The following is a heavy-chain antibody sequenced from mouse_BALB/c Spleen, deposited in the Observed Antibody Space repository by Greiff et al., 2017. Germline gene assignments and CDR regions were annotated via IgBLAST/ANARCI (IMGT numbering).Heavy chain of an antibody. D-gene: IGHD2-4*01. CDR2: ISSGGSYT. CDR1: GFTFSSYA. V-gene: IGHV5-9-4*01. J-gene: IGHJ2*01. CDR3: ARDSYDYSHFDD. Sequence: EVQLVESGGGLVKPGGSLKLSCAASGFTFSSYAMSWVRQSPEKRLEWVAEISSGGSYTYYPDTVTGRFTISRDNAKNTLYLEMSSLRSEDTAMYYCARDSYDYSHFDDWGQGTTLTVSS.